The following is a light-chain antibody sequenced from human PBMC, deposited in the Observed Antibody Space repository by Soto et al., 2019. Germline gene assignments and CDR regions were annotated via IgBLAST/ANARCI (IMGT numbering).Light chain of an antibody. CDR2: GAS. J-gene: IGKJ2*01. Sequence: EIVMTQSAATLSVSPGERATLSCRASQSVSSNLAWYQQKPGQAPRLLIYGASTRATGIPARFSGSGSGTEFTLTISSLQSEDFAVYYCQQYNNWPPMYTFGQGTKVDIK. V-gene: IGKV3-15*01. CDR3: QQYNNWPPMYT. CDR1: QSVSSN.